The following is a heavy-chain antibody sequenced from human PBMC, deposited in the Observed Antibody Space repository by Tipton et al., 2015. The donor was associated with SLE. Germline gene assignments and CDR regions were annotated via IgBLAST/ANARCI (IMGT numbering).Heavy chain of an antibody. D-gene: IGHD4-17*01. CDR3: ARDAHVDFSHFEY. V-gene: IGHV3-7*03. CDR2: IKQDGTEK. CDR1: GFRFTTYW. Sequence: SLRLSCAASGFRFTTYWMTWVRQAPGKGLEWVADIKQDGTEKRYVDSVKGRFTISRDNAKNSLFLQMDSLRAEDTAMYYCARDAHVDFSHFEYWGLGTLVTVSS. J-gene: IGHJ4*02.